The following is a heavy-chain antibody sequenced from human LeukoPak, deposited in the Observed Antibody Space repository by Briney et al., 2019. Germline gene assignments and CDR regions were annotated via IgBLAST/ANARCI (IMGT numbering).Heavy chain of an antibody. D-gene: IGHD4-17*01. CDR3: AKDASTVTLHADY. Sequence: TGGSLRLSCAASGFTFSSYWMSWVRQAPGKGLEWVSAISGSGGGTHYADSVKGRFTVSRDNSKNTLFLQMNSLRAEDTAVYYCAKDASTVTLHADYWGQGTLVTVSS. CDR2: ISGSGGGT. V-gene: IGHV3-23*01. CDR1: GFTFSSYW. J-gene: IGHJ4*02.